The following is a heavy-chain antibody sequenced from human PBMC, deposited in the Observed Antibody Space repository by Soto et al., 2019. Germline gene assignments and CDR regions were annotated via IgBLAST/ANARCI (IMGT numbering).Heavy chain of an antibody. CDR2: ISAYNGNT. CDR1: GYTFTSYG. CDR3: ARAGGAARGPPPYYYDSSGYSKKFDP. J-gene: IGHJ5*02. Sequence: EASVKVSCKASGYTFTSYGISWVRQAPGQGLEWMGWISAYNGNTNYAQKLQGRVTMTTDTSTSTAYMELRSLRSDDTAVYYCARAGGAARGPPPYYYDSSGYSKKFDPWGQGTLVTVSS. V-gene: IGHV1-18*01. D-gene: IGHD3-22*01.